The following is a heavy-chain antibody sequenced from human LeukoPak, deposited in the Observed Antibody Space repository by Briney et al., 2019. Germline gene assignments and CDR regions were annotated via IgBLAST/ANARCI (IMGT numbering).Heavy chain of an antibody. CDR3: AAGITMIVVVTSLDY. V-gene: IGHV3-23*01. Sequence: GGSLRLSCAASGFTFSSYGMSWVRQAPGKGLEWVSAISGSGGSTYYADSVKGRFTISRDNSKNTLYLQMNSLRAEDTAVYYCAAGITMIVVVTSLDYWGQGTLVTVSS. D-gene: IGHD3-22*01. J-gene: IGHJ4*02. CDR2: ISGSGGST. CDR1: GFTFSSYG.